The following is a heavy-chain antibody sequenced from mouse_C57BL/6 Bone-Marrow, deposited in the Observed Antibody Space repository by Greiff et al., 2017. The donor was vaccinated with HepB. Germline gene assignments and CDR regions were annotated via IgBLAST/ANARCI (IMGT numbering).Heavy chain of an antibody. D-gene: IGHD4-1*01. CDR3: TEANWDLWYFDV. Sequence: QVQLQQSGAELVRPGASVKLSCKASGYTFTDYEMHWVKQTPVHGLEWIGAIDPETGGTAYNQKFKGKAILTADKSSSTAYRELRSLTSEDSAVYYWTEANWDLWYFDVWGTGTTVTVSS. V-gene: IGHV1-15*01. CDR1: GYTFTDYE. J-gene: IGHJ1*03. CDR2: IDPETGGT.